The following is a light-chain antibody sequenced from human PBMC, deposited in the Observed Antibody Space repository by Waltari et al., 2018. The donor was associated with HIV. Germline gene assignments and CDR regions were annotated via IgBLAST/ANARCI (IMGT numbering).Light chain of an antibody. Sequence: QSALTQPASVSGSPGQSLTISCTGGNSDIGSYNLVSWYQQHPGQAPNLIIYDCNRRPSGVSSRFSGSKSDNTASLTISGLQAEDEADYYCCSYAGSAISVFGGGTRLTVL. V-gene: IGLV2-23*01. CDR2: DCN. CDR3: CSYAGSAISV. CDR1: NSDIGSYNL. J-gene: IGLJ2*01.